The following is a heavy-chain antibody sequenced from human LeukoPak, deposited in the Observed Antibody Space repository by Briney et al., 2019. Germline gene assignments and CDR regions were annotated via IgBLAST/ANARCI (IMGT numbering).Heavy chain of an antibody. J-gene: IGHJ4*02. V-gene: IGHV3-30-3*01. Sequence: GGSLRLSCAASGFTFTAYFIHWVCQAPGKGRGWVAVMSSDGNQMFYADSVRGRFTISRDNSKNTLYLQMNSLRAEDTAVYYCVREGENYYDHSASFDYWGQGTLVTVSS. CDR1: GFTFTAYF. D-gene: IGHD3-22*01. CDR3: VREGENYYDHSASFDY. CDR2: MSSDGNQM.